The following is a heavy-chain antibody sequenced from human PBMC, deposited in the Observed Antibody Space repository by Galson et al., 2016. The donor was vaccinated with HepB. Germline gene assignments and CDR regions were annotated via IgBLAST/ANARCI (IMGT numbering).Heavy chain of an antibody. CDR1: GYTFDAYA. J-gene: IGHJ4*01. Sequence: SVKVSCKGSGYTFDAYAIHWVRQAPGLRLEWMGWINPGSGYTKYSQKFQDRVTFTSDTSASTGYMELSSLRSEDTGIYYCARIGPAGDVEGFLFWGHGTLVTVSS. CDR2: INPGSGYT. CDR3: ARIGPAGDVEGFLF. V-gene: IGHV1-3*01. D-gene: IGHD3-3*01.